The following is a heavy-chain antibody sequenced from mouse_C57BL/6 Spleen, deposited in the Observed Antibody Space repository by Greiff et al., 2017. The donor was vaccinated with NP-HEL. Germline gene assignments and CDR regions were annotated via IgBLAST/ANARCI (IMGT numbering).Heavy chain of an antibody. CDR3: ARSPLITTVVATPFAY. D-gene: IGHD1-1*01. CDR2: IYPGSGST. J-gene: IGHJ3*01. Sequence: VQLQQPGAELVKPGASVKMSCKASGYTFTSYWITWVKQRPGQGLEWIGDIYPGSGSTNYNEKFKSKATLTVDTSSSTAYMQLSSLTSEDSAVYYCARSPLITTVVATPFAYWGQGTLVTVSA. CDR1: GYTFTSYW. V-gene: IGHV1-55*01.